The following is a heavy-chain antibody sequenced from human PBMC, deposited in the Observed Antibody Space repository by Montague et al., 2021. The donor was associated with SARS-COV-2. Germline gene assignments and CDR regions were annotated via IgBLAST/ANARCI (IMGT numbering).Heavy chain of an antibody. V-gene: IGHV4-34*01. Sequence: SETLSLTCAVYGGSFSDYYWSWIRQSPGMGLEWIGEMHQSGATNYNPSLKSRATISVDTPNSQLSLRLNSVTAADTAVYYCAGRQGGLYHLDIWGQGTLVTVSS. D-gene: IGHD2-8*01. CDR2: MHQSGAT. J-gene: IGHJ4*02. CDR3: AGRQGGLYHLDI. CDR1: GGSFSDYY.